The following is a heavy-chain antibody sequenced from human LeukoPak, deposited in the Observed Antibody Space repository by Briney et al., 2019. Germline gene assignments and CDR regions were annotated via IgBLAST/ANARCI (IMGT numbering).Heavy chain of an antibody. CDR1: GYTFTGYY. CDR3: ARGYCSGGSCSNWFDP. CDR2: MNPNSGNT. V-gene: IGHV1-8*02. J-gene: IGHJ5*02. D-gene: IGHD2-15*01. Sequence: WASVKVSCKASGYTFTGYYMHWVRQATGQGLEWMGWMNPNSGNTGYAQKFQGRVTMTRNTSISTAYMELSSLRSEDTAVYYCARGYCSGGSCSNWFDPWGQGTLVTVSS.